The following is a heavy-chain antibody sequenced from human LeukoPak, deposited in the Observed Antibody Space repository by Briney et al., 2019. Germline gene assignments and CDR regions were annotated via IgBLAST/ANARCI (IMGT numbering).Heavy chain of an antibody. Sequence: GGSLRLSCAASGFTFSSYWMHWVRQAPGKGLVWVSRINSDGSSTSYADSVRGRFTISRDSAKNTLYLQMNSLRAEDTAVYYCASGYSKYFDYWGQGTLVTVSS. V-gene: IGHV3-74*01. D-gene: IGHD2-15*01. CDR1: GFTFSSYW. CDR2: INSDGSST. CDR3: ASGYSKYFDY. J-gene: IGHJ4*02.